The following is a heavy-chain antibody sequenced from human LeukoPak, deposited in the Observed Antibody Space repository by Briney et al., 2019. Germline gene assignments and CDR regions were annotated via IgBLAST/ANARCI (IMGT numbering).Heavy chain of an antibody. CDR2: ISWNSANI. J-gene: IGHJ5*02. CDR3: ATVAGSSLSRNYFDP. D-gene: IGHD6-6*01. V-gene: IGHV3-9*01. Sequence: GRSLRLSCAASGFNFDDYAMHWVRQPPGKGLEWVSRISWNSANIGYADSVKGRFTISRDNAKNSLYLQMNSLRDEDSAFYYCATVAGSSLSRNYFDPWGQGTLVTVSS. CDR1: GFNFDDYA.